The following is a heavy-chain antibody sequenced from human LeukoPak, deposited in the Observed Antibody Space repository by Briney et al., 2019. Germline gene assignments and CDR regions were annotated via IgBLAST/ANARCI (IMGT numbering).Heavy chain of an antibody. V-gene: IGHV3-72*01. CDR2: TRKKTNSYTT. CDR1: GFTFSDHY. CDR3: ARRKVVAGYDAFDI. J-gene: IGHJ3*02. Sequence: GGSLRLSCAASGFTFSDHYMDWVRQAPGKGLEWVGRTRKKTNSYTTEYAASVKGRFTISRDDSKNSLYLQMNSLKAEDTAVYYCARRKVVAGYDAFDIWGQGTMVTVSS. D-gene: IGHD2-15*01.